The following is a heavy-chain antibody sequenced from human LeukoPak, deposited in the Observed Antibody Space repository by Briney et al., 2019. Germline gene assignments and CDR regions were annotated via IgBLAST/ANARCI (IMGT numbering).Heavy chain of an antibody. Sequence: PSETLSLTCAVSGGSISSSNWWSWVRQPPGKGLEWIGEIYHSGSTNYNPSLKSRVTISVDKSKNQFSLKLSSVTAADTAVYYCARAGYAAAGSFDYWGQGTLVTVSS. CDR3: ARAGYAAAGSFDY. D-gene: IGHD6-13*01. CDR1: GGSISSSNW. CDR2: IYHSGST. J-gene: IGHJ4*02. V-gene: IGHV4-4*02.